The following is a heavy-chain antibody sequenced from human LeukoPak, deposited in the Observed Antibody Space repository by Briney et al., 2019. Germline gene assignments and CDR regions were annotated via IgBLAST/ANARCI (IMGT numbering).Heavy chain of an antibody. J-gene: IGHJ6*03. CDR1: GGSISDYY. V-gene: IGHV4-59*12. CDR2: ISYSGST. CDR3: ARVVRKYMDV. Sequence: SETPSLTCSVSGGSISDYYWTWIRQPPGKGMEWIGYISYSGSTNYNPSLKSRVTISVDTSKNQFSLKLRFLTAADTAVYYCARVVRKYMDVWGKGTTVTISS.